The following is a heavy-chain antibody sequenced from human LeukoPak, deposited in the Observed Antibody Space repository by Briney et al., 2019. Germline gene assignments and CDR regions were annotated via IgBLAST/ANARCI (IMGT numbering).Heavy chain of an antibody. CDR3: ARGVRSSSADYGMDV. Sequence: SETLSLTCTASGGSISSGGYYWSWIRQHPGTGLEWIGYIYYSGSTYYNPSLKRRVTISVDTAKNQFSLKLSSVTAADTAVYFCARGVRSSSADYGMDVWGQGTTVTVSS. CDR1: GGSISSGGYY. V-gene: IGHV4-31*02. J-gene: IGHJ6*02. CDR2: IYYSGST. D-gene: IGHD6-19*01.